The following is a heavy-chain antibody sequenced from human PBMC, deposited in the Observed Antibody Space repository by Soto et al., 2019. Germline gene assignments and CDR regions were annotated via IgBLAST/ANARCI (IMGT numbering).Heavy chain of an antibody. D-gene: IGHD6-6*01. V-gene: IGHV1-18*01. CDR1: GYTFTNYG. CDR2: ISAYKGNT. CDR3: ASRSGQLPYYFDY. J-gene: IGHJ4*02. Sequence: ASVKVSCKASGYTFTNYGISWVRQAPGQGLEWMGWISAYKGNTNYAQRLQGRVTMTRDTSTSTAYMELRSLRSDDTAVYYCASRSGQLPYYFDYWGQGXLVTVYS.